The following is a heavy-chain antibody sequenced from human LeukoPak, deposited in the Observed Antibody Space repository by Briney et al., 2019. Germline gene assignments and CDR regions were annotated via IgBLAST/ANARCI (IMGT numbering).Heavy chain of an antibody. J-gene: IGHJ4*02. CDR2: IYYSGST. Sequence: SETLSLTCTVSGGSISSYYWSWIRQAPGKGLEWIGYIYYSGSTNYNPSLKSRVTISVDTSKNQFSLKLSSVTAADTAVYYCARARALHWNYPSSLDYWGQGTLVTVSS. V-gene: IGHV4-59*01. D-gene: IGHD1-7*01. CDR1: GGSISSYY. CDR3: ARARALHWNYPSSLDY.